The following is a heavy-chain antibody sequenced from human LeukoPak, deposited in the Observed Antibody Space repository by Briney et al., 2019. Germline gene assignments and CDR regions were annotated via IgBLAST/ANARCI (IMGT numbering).Heavy chain of an antibody. J-gene: IGHJ4*02. CDR1: GYTFTDYF. Sequence: GASVKVSCKASGYTFTDYFMYWVRQAPGQGLEWMGWISPNNGDTNYAQKFQGSVTMTRDTSITTAYLELNRLTSDDTAVYYCARGPDYDILTGYYPDYWGQGTPVTVSS. CDR3: ARGPDYDILTGYYPDY. D-gene: IGHD3-9*01. V-gene: IGHV1-2*02. CDR2: ISPNNGDT.